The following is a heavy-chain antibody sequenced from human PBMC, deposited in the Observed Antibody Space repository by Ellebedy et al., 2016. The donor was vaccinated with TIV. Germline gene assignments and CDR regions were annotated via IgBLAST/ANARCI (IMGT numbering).Heavy chain of an antibody. J-gene: IGHJ4*02. CDR3: ARGVLSGY. D-gene: IGHD2/OR15-2a*01. V-gene: IGHV3-23*01. CDR2: IGGSAYTT. CDR1: GFNFGGHA. Sequence: GESLKISCTASGFNFGGHAMKWVRQAPGKGLEWVSSIGGSAYTTHYADSVAGRFTISRDNSKNTVYLQMNSLRAEDTAVYYCARGVLSGYWGQGTLVTVSS.